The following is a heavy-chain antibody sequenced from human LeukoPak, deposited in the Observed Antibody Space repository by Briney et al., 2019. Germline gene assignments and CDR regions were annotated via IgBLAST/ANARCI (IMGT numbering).Heavy chain of an antibody. J-gene: IGHJ4*02. Sequence: GGSLRLSCAASGFTFSSYWMSWVRQAPGKGLEWVATIKQDGSEKYYVDSVKGRFTISRDNAKNSMYLQMNSLRAEDTAVYYCARDPGGAITPENWGQGTLVTVSS. D-gene: IGHD1-26*01. CDR2: IKQDGSEK. CDR1: GFTFSSYW. V-gene: IGHV3-7*01. CDR3: ARDPGGAITPEN.